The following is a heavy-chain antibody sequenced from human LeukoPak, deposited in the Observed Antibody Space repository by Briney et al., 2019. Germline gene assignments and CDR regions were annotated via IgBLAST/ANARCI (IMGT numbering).Heavy chain of an antibody. Sequence: GGFLRLSCAASGFSFSTYYVNWVRQAPGKGLEWVSCISSSSTYIYYADSVRGRFAISRDNAKNSLYLQMNSLRAEDTAVYYCARENHGSFDYWGQGSLVTVSS. CDR1: GFSFSTYY. J-gene: IGHJ4*02. V-gene: IGHV3-21*01. CDR2: ISSSSTYI. CDR3: ARENHGSFDY. D-gene: IGHD1-14*01.